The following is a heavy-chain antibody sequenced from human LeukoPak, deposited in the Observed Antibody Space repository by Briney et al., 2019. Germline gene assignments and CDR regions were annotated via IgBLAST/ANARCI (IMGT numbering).Heavy chain of an antibody. D-gene: IGHD3-16*01. CDR2: IEQDGSEK. Sequence: GGSLRLSCAASGFTFSSYWMSWVRQAPGKGLEWVASIEQDGSEKYYVDSVKGRFTISRDNHKHSLYLQMNSLRAEDTAVYYCARRGSYQNWFDPWGQGTLVTVSS. CDR1: GFTFSSYW. CDR3: ARRGSYQNWFDP. J-gene: IGHJ5*02. V-gene: IGHV3-7*01.